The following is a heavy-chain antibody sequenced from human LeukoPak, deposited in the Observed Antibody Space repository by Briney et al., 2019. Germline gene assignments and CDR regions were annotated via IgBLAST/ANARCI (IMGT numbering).Heavy chain of an antibody. CDR1: GFTFSSYG. V-gene: IGHV3-30*18. CDR2: ISYDGSNK. D-gene: IGHD2-15*01. J-gene: IGHJ6*03. CDR3: AKSLRELGYCSGGSCYGLYYYYYMDV. Sequence: GRSLRLSCAASGFTFSSYGMHWVRQAPGKGLEWVAVISYDGSNKYYADSVKGRFTISRDNSKNTLYLQMNNLRAEDTAVYYCAKSLRELGYCSGGSCYGLYYYYYMDVWGKGTTVTVSS.